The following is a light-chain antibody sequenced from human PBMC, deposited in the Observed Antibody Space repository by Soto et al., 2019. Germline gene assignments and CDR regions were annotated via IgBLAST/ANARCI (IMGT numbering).Light chain of an antibody. CDR3: QQYNNWPQT. J-gene: IGKJ2*01. CDR1: QSVSSK. V-gene: IGKV3-15*01. Sequence: EIVMTQSPVTLSVSPGERATLSCRASQSVSSKLAWYQQKPGQAPRLLIYGASTRATGIPARFSGSGSGTEFTLSISILQSEDVAVYYCQQYNNWPQTFGQGTKREIK. CDR2: GAS.